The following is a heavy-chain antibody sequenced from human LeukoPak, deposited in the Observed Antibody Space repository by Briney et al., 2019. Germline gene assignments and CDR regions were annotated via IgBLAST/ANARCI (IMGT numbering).Heavy chain of an antibody. Sequence: SETLSLTCAVYGGSFSGYYWSWIRQPPGKGLEWIGEINHSGSTNYNPSLKSRVTISVDTSKNQFSLKLSSVTAADTAVCYCARGPEWGAFDIWGQGTMVTVSS. CDR1: GGSFSGYY. CDR2: INHSGST. V-gene: IGHV4-34*01. CDR3: ARGPEWGAFDI. D-gene: IGHD3-3*01. J-gene: IGHJ3*02.